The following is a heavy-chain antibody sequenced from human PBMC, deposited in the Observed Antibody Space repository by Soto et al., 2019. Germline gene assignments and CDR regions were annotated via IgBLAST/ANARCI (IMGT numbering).Heavy chain of an antibody. Sequence: QVQLVQSGAEVKKPGASVKVSCKASGGTFSSYTISWVQQAPGQGLEWMGRIIPILGIANYAQKFQGRVTITADKSTSTAYMELSSLRSEDTAGYYCASGVDIVASPLNYWGQGTLVTVSS. V-gene: IGHV1-69*02. CDR3: ASGVDIVASPLNY. CDR2: IIPILGIA. J-gene: IGHJ4*02. D-gene: IGHD5-12*01. CDR1: GGTFSSYT.